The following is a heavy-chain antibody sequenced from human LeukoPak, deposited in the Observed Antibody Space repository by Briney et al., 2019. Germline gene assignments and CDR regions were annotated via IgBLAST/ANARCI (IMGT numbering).Heavy chain of an antibody. D-gene: IGHD3-22*01. CDR3: ARVTGLGSSGYNWFDP. J-gene: IGHJ5*02. V-gene: IGHV1-2*02. Sequence: ASVKVSCKASGYTFTGYYMHWVRQAPGQGLEWMGWINPNRGGTNYAQKFQGRVTMTRDTSISTAYMELSRLRSDDTAVYYCARVTGLGSSGYNWFDPWGQGTLVTVSS. CDR1: GYTFTGYY. CDR2: INPNRGGT.